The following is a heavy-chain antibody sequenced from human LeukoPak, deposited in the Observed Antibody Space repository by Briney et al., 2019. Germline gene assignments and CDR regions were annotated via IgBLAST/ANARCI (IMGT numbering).Heavy chain of an antibody. Sequence: PSETLSLTCAVYGGSFSGYYWSWIRQPPGKGLEWIGEINHSGSTNYNPSHKSRVTISVDTSKNQFSLKLSSVTAADTAVYYCARGWSGWFDPWGQGTLVTVSS. J-gene: IGHJ5*02. D-gene: IGHD3-3*01. CDR2: INHSGST. CDR3: ARGWSGWFDP. V-gene: IGHV4-34*01. CDR1: GGSFSGYY.